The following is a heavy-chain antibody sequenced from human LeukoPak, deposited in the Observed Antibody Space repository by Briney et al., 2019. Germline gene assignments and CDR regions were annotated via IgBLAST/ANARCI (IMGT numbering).Heavy chain of an antibody. CDR3: ARSRAFNSGAFDP. Sequence: SETLSLACTVSGASVSSASYWTWIRQPPGKGVEWIAHIYNGVNTNYNPSLKSRVTISVDTSKNQFSLRLNSVTAADTAVYYCARSRAFNSGAFDPWGQGSLVTVSS. CDR2: IYNGVNT. D-gene: IGHD1-26*01. J-gene: IGHJ5*02. CDR1: GASVSSASY. V-gene: IGHV4-61*01.